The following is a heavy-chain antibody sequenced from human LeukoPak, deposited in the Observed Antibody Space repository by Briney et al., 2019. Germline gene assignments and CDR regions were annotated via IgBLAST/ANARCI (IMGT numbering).Heavy chain of an antibody. Sequence: GGSLRLSCAASGFTVSNNYMSCVRQAPGKGLEWVSVIYSDGHTYYADSVKGRFTISRDNSKNTLYLQMNSLRAEDTALYYCARGGALMVAATFDYWGQGTLATVS. D-gene: IGHD2-15*01. CDR3: ARGGALMVAATFDY. CDR1: GFTVSNNY. CDR2: IYSDGHT. V-gene: IGHV3-53*01. J-gene: IGHJ4*02.